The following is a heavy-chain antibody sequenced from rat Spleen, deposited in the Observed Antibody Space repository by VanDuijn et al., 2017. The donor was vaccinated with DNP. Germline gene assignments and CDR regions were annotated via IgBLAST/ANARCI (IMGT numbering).Heavy chain of an antibody. CDR1: GFNFNGYW. J-gene: IGHJ2*01. Sequence: EVKLVESGGGLVQPGRSLKLSCAASGFNFNGYWIAWVRQAPGKGLEWIGEINEGGNTINYNPSLKDKFTISRDNAQNTLYLQMTRLGSEDTGIYYCVREEFGVDYWGQGVMVTVSS. CDR2: INEGGNTI. V-gene: IGHV4-2*01. D-gene: IGHD4-3*01. CDR3: VREEFGVDY.